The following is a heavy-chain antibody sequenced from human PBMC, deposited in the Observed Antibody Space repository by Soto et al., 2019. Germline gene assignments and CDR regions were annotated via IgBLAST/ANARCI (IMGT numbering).Heavy chain of an antibody. J-gene: IGHJ4*02. V-gene: IGHV4-30-4*01. D-gene: IGHD5-12*01. Sequence: PSETLSLTCTVSGASISSGDYFWSWIRQSPGKGLEWIGYIYDSGSSYYNPSLKSRVTMSVDTSKNQFSLKLRSVTAADTAVYYWAREKGYISGPKNFDYWGQGTLVTVSS. CDR1: GASISSGDYF. CDR3: AREKGYISGPKNFDY. CDR2: IYDSGSS.